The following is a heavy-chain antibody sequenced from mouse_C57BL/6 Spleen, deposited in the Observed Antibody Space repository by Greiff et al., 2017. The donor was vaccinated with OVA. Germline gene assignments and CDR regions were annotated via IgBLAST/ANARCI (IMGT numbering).Heavy chain of an antibody. J-gene: IGHJ1*03. CDR2: IYPGSGST. CDR3: AGYYYGSSYDWYFDV. CDR1: GYTFTSYW. Sequence: QVQLQQPGAELVKPGASVKMSCKASGYTFTSYWITWVKQRPGQGLEWIGDIYPGSGSTNYNEKFKSKATLTVDTSSSTAYMQLSSLTSEDSAVYYGAGYYYGSSYDWYFDVWGTGTTVTVSS. V-gene: IGHV1-55*01. D-gene: IGHD1-1*01.